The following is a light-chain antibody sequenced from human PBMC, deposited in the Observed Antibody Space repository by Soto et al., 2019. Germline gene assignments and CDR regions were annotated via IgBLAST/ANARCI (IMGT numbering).Light chain of an antibody. CDR2: GNS. Sequence: QSVLTQPPSVSGAPGQRVTISCTGSSSNIGAGYDGHRYQQLPGTAPKLLIYGNSNRPSGVPDRFSGSKSGTSASLAITGLQAEGDANNPCQPHDSSLGVSEVVFGGEPKLNVL. CDR1: SSNIGAGYD. J-gene: IGLJ2*01. CDR3: QPHDSSLGVSEVV. V-gene: IGLV1-40*01.